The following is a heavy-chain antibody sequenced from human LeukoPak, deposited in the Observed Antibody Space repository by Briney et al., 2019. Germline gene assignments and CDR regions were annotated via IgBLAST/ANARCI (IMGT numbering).Heavy chain of an antibody. D-gene: IGHD3-9*01. CDR1: GYTFTSYD. V-gene: IGHV1-8*01. CDR2: MNPNSGNT. CDR3: AREGGLRYFDWLSTSWFDP. J-gene: IGHJ5*02. Sequence: ASVKVSCKASGYTFTSYDINRVRQATGQGLEWMGWMNPNSGNTGYAQKFQGRVTMTRNTSISTAYMELSSLRSEDTAVYYCAREGGLRYFDWLSTSWFDPWGQGTLVTVSS.